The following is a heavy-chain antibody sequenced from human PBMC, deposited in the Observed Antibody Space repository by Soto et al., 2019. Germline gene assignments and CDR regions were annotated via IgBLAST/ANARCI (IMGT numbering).Heavy chain of an antibody. Sequence: PSETLSLTCTVSGGSIIDYYWSWIRQPPGKGLEWIGYIYYSGTTDYSPSLKSRVTISVDTSKNQFSLKLSSVTAADSAIYYCARQSGGYYYYGMGVWGQGTTVTVSS. V-gene: IGHV4-59*08. D-gene: IGHD1-26*01. J-gene: IGHJ6*02. CDR2: IYYSGTT. CDR1: GGSIIDYY. CDR3: ARQSGGYYYYGMGV.